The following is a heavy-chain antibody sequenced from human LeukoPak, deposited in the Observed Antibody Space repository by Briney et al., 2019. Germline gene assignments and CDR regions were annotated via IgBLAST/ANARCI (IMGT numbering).Heavy chain of an antibody. J-gene: IGHJ4*02. CDR2: INPSSGGT. CDR3: ARDRGSPWYFDY. Sequence: AASVKVSCKASGYTFTAYYMHWVRQAPGQGLEWMGWINPSSGGTNSAPNSQGRVTMTRDTSISTAYMELSDLRSDDTAVYYCARDRGSPWYFDYWGQGTLVTVSS. V-gene: IGHV1-2*02. CDR1: GYTFTAYY. D-gene: IGHD3-10*01.